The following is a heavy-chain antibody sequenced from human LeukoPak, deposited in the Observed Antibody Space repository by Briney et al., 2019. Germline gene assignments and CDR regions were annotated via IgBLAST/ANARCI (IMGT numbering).Heavy chain of an antibody. CDR2: IWNDGSNK. J-gene: IGHJ4*02. CDR3: ARAVGPFDY. D-gene: IGHD2-15*01. CDR1: GFTFSIYG. V-gene: IGHV3-33*01. Sequence: PGGPLRLSCAASGFTFSIYGMHWVRQAPGKGLEWVAVIWNDGSNKYYADSVKGRFTISRDNSKNTLYLQMNSLRTEDMAVYYCARAVGPFDYWGQGTLVTVSS.